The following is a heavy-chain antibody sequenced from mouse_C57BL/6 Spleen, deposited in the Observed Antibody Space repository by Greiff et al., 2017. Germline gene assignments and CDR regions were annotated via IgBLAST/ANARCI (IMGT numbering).Heavy chain of an antibody. CDR3: ASGLTGSRFAY. Sequence: EVQLQQSGPELVKPGASVKISCKASGYSFTGYYMHWVKQSPGNILDWIGYIYPYNGVSSYNQKFKGKATLTVDKSSSTAYMELRGLTSEDSAVXYCASGLTGSRFAYWGQGTLVTVSA. V-gene: IGHV1-31*01. D-gene: IGHD4-1*01. CDR2: IYPYNGVS. CDR1: GYSFTGYY. J-gene: IGHJ3*01.